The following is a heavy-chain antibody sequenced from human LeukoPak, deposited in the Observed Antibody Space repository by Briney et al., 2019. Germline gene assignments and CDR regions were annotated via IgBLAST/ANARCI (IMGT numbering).Heavy chain of an antibody. J-gene: IGHJ4*02. CDR2: IRNDGSTK. CDR1: GFTFSTYG. D-gene: IGHD3-3*01. CDR3: ARDQDFWSGYFY. Sequence: GGSLRLSCAASGFTFSTYGMHWVRRAPGKGLEWVAFIRNDGSTKYYADSVKGRFTISRDNAKNSLYLQMNSLRAEDTAVYYCARDQDFWSGYFYWGQGTLVTVSS. V-gene: IGHV3-30*02.